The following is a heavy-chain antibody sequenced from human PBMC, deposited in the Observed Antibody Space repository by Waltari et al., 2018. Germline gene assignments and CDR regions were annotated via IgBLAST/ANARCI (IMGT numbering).Heavy chain of an antibody. CDR2: ISYSVAT. J-gene: IGHJ3*01. V-gene: IGHV4-39*01. CDR1: GGSITTNRHY. Sequence: QLHLQESGPGLVQPSETLSLTCSVSGGSITTNRHYWGWIRQPPGKGLEWTATISYSVATYTNPSLKSRVTISVDTFKNQFSLKLRSVTAADTALYYCATYVGASIGTAAFDVWGQGTMVTVSS. CDR3: ATYVGASIGTAAFDV. D-gene: IGHD3-16*01.